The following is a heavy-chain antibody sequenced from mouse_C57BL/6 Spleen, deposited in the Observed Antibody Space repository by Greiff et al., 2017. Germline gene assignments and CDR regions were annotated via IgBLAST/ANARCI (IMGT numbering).Heavy chain of an antibody. Sequence: VKLQQSGAELVRPGTSVKMSCKASGYTFTNYWIGWAKQRPGHGLEWIGDIYPGGGYTNYNEKFKGKATLTADKSSSTAYMQFSSLTSEDSAIYYCARSRDGYFYFDYWGQGTTLTVSS. J-gene: IGHJ2*01. CDR1: GYTFTNYW. CDR2: IYPGGGYT. CDR3: ARSRDGYFYFDY. D-gene: IGHD2-3*01. V-gene: IGHV1-63*01.